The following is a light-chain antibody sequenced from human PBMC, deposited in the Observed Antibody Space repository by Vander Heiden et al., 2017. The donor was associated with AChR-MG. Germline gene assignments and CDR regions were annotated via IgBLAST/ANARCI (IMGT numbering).Light chain of an antibody. CDR3: RQALQTLLT. Sequence: DIVMTQSPRSLPVTPGEPASISCRSSQSLLHSNGYNYLDWYLQKPGQTPQLLIYLGSNRASGVPDRFSGSGSGTDFTLKISRVEAEDVGVYYCRQALQTLLTFGGGTRVEIK. J-gene: IGKJ4*01. CDR1: QSLLHSNGYNY. V-gene: IGKV2-28*01. CDR2: LGS.